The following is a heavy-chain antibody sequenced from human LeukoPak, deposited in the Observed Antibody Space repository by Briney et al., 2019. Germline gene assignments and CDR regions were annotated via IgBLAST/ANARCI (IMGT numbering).Heavy chain of an antibody. J-gene: IGHJ4*02. CDR3: ARAIQGATRPEVLDS. Sequence: SETLSLTCAVSGYSISSGYYWGWIRQPPGKGLESIGSIYHSGSTYYNPSLKSRVSISVDTSKNQFSLKLSSVTAVDTAVYYCARAIQGATRPEVLDSWGQGTLVTVSS. D-gene: IGHD1-26*01. CDR1: GYSISSGYY. V-gene: IGHV4-38-2*01. CDR2: IYHSGST.